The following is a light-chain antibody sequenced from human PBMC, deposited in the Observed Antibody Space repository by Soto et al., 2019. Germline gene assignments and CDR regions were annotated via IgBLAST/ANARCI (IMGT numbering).Light chain of an antibody. CDR1: SSDVGGHNY. CDR3: CSFAGTTSFV. CDR2: DVT. Sequence: QSALTQPRSVSGSPGQSVTISCTGTSSDVGGHNYVSWYQQHPGKAPKLIIFDVTKRPSGVPDRFSASRTGNTASLTISGLQAEDEADYYCCSFAGTTSFVFGTGTRSPS. V-gene: IGLV2-11*01. J-gene: IGLJ1*01.